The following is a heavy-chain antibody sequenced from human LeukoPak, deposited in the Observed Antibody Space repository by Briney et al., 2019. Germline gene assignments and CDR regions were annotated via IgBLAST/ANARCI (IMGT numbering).Heavy chain of an antibody. CDR3: AKDRRISLQTEV. CDR1: GLTFSSYA. D-gene: IGHD2-15*01. CDR2: ISGSGGST. J-gene: IGHJ6*02. V-gene: IGHV3-23*01. Sequence: GGSLTLSCAASGLTFSSYAMSCVRHPPGKGLEWVSAISGSGGSTYYADSVKGRFTISRDNSKNTLYLQMNSLRAEDTAVYYCAKDRRISLQTEVWGQGTTVTVSS.